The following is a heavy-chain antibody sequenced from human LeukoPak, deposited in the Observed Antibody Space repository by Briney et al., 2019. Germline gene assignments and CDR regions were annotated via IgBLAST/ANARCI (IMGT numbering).Heavy chain of an antibody. Sequence: SETLSLTCTVSGGSISSYYWSWIRQPPGKGLEWIGYIYYSGSTNYNPSLKSRVTISVDTSMNQFSLKLTSVTAADTAVYYCARGGPRYCSGGSCYFGYWGQGTLVTVSS. V-gene: IGHV4-59*01. J-gene: IGHJ4*02. D-gene: IGHD2-15*01. CDR2: IYYSGST. CDR3: ARGGPRYCSGGSCYFGY. CDR1: GGSISSYY.